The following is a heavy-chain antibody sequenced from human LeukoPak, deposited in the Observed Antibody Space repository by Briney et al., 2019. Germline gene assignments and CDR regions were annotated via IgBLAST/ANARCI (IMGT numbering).Heavy chain of an antibody. Sequence: ASETLSLTCTVSGGSISTDYWSWIRQPPGKGLEWIGYIYYSGSTNYNPSLKSRVTISVDTSKNQFSLKLSSVTAADTAVYYRARRYRTVIRGRRFDYWGQGTLVTVSS. CDR2: IYYSGST. D-gene: IGHD4-17*01. CDR1: GGSISTDY. V-gene: IGHV4-59*08. J-gene: IGHJ4*02. CDR3: ARRYRTVIRGRRFDY.